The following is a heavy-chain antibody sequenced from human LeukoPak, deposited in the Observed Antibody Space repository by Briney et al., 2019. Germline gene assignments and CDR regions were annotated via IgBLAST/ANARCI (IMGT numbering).Heavy chain of an antibody. Sequence: SETLSLTCAVSGGSISSGRWWSWVRQPHGKGLEWIGEILQSGSTNYNPSLESRVTISVDNSKNQFSLSLSSVTAADTAVYYCASSSGGSYEDWFDPWGQGTLVTVSS. CDR3: ASSSGGSYEDWFDP. J-gene: IGHJ5*02. CDR1: GGSISSGRW. D-gene: IGHD1-26*01. CDR2: ILQSGST. V-gene: IGHV4-4*02.